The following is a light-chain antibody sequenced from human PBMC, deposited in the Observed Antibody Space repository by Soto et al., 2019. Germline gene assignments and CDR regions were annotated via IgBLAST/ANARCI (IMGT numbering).Light chain of an antibody. CDR3: QQFNCYWT. Sequence: DIPITQSPSTLSASVGDRVTIPCRASQSISNWLAWDQQKPVKAPKILIYKTSSLERGVPSRFSGSGSGTEFTLVISSLQPDEFATYYCQQFNCYWTFGQGTKVDIK. V-gene: IGKV1-5*03. CDR2: KTS. CDR1: QSISNW. J-gene: IGKJ1*01.